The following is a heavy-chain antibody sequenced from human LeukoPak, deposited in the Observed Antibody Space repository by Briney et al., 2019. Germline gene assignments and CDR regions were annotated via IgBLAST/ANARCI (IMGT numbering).Heavy chain of an antibody. CDR3: AKGLKTAVGPYMGYHYYMDV. Sequence: GGSLRLSFAPSGFTFSKYAMSWVGQAPGKGLGWVSTVNDRGTGTYYADSVKGRFTISRDNSKNTLSLQMISLRAEDTALYYCAKGLKTAVGPYMGYHYYMDVWGKGTTVTVSS. D-gene: IGHD5-18*01. CDR1: GFTFSKYA. J-gene: IGHJ6*03. V-gene: IGHV3-23*01. CDR2: VNDRGTGT.